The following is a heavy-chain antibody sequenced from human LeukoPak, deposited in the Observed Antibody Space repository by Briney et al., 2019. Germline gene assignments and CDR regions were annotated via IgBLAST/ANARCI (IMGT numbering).Heavy chain of an antibody. CDR3: ASLPENQVGATHHFDY. V-gene: IGHV4-34*01. D-gene: IGHD1-26*01. CDR1: GGSFSGYY. J-gene: IGHJ4*02. Sequence: KPSETLSLTCAVSGGSFSGYYWTWIRQPPGKGLEWIGEINHSGSTNYNPSPKSRVTISVDTSQSQFSLKLSSVTAADTAVYYCASLPENQVGATHHFDYWGQGTLVTVSS. CDR2: INHSGST.